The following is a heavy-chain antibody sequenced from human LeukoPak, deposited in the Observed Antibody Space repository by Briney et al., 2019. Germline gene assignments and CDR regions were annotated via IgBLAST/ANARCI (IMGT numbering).Heavy chain of an antibody. D-gene: IGHD3-22*01. Sequence: LTGGSLRLSCAASGFTFSSYSMNWVRQAPGKGLEWVSYISSSSSTIYYADSVKGRFTISRDNAKNSLYLQMNSLRAEDTAVYYCAKDTLYYYDSTFDYWGQGTLVTVSS. CDR1: GFTFSSYS. V-gene: IGHV3-48*01. CDR3: AKDTLYYYDSTFDY. J-gene: IGHJ4*02. CDR2: ISSSSSTI.